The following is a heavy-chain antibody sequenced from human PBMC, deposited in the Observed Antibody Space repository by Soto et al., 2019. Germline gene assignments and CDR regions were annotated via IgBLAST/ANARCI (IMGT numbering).Heavy chain of an antibody. V-gene: IGHV3-43*01. J-gene: IGHJ4*02. CDR1: GFTFDDYT. CDR3: AKDRQYGSYFDY. Sequence: SLRLSCAASGFTFDDYTMHWVRQAPGKGLEWVSLISWDGGNTYYADSVKGRFTISRDNSKNSLYLQMNSLRTEDTALYYCAKDRQYGSYFDYWGQGTLVTVSS. CDR2: ISWDGGNT. D-gene: IGHD4-17*01.